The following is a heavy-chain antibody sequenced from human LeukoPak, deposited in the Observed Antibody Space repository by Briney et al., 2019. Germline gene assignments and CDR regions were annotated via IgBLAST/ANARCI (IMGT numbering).Heavy chain of an antibody. CDR3: ARDSGSYGMDV. CDR1: GVSISSGGYY. CDR2: IYYSGST. Sequence: PSRTLSLTCTVSGVSISSGGYYWSWIRQHPGKGLEWIGYIYYSGSTYYNPSLKSRVTISVDTSKNQLSLKLSSVTAADTAVYYCARDSGSYGMDVWGQGTTVTVSS. V-gene: IGHV4-31*03. D-gene: IGHD6-25*01. J-gene: IGHJ6*02.